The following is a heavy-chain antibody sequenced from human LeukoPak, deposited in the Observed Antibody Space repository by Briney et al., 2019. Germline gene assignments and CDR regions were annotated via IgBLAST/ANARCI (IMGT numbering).Heavy chain of an antibody. CDR3: AKAGASDKYGIDV. V-gene: IGHV3-23*01. CDR1: GVTHSDYA. Sequence: GGSLRLSCVASGVTHSDYAMTWVRRAPGKGLEWVFAISNTGGSTYYADSVKGRFTISRDKSKNRMYLQMNSLRHNDTATYYCAKAGASDKYGIDVWGQGTTVIVSS. CDR2: ISNTGGST. D-gene: IGHD4/OR15-4a*01. J-gene: IGHJ6*02.